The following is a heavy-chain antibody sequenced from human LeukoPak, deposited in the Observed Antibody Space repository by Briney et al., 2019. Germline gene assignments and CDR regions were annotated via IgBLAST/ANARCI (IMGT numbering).Heavy chain of an antibody. V-gene: IGHV1-18*01. Sequence: APVKVSCKASGYTFTSYGISWVRQAPGQGLEWMGWISAYNGNTNYAQKLQGRVTMTTDTSTSTAYMELRSLRSDDTAVYYCARVSLETMVILFDYWGQGTLVTVSS. CDR3: ARVSLETMVILFDY. D-gene: IGHD4/OR15-4a*01. CDR2: ISAYNGNT. J-gene: IGHJ4*02. CDR1: GYTFTSYG.